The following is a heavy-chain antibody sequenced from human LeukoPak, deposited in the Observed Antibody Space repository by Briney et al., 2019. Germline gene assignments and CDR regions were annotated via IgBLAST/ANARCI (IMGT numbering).Heavy chain of an antibody. Sequence: SVKVSCKVSGGTFSSYAISWVRQAPGQGLEWMGGIIPIFGTANYAQKFQGRVTITADESTSTAYMELSSLRSEDTAVYYCAREGIAARGGSYYWGQGTLVTVSS. CDR3: AREGIAARGGSYY. CDR1: GGTFSSYA. J-gene: IGHJ4*02. CDR2: IIPIFGTA. V-gene: IGHV1-69*13. D-gene: IGHD6-6*01.